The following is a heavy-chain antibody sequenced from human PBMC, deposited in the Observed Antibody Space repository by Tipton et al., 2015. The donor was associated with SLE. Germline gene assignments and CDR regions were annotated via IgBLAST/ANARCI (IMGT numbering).Heavy chain of an antibody. CDR1: GFRFSNYW. Sequence: SLRLSCITSGFRFSNYWMTWVRQAPGKGLEWVANINEDGTETNYVDSVKGRFTISRDDARNSLFLQMNSLRVEDTAVYYCTTATTVTPGYHYGMDVWGQGTTVTVSS. CDR3: TTATTVTPGYHYGMDV. V-gene: IGHV3-7*03. D-gene: IGHD4-17*01. J-gene: IGHJ6*02. CDR2: INEDGTET.